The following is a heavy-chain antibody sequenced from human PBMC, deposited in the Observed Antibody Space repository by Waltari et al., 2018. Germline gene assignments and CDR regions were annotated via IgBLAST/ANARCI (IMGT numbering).Heavy chain of an antibody. V-gene: IGHV3-21*01. J-gene: IGHJ4*02. Sequence: EVQLVESGGGLVKPGGSLRLSCAASGFTFSSYSMNWVRQAPGKGLEWVSSISSSSSYIDYADSVKGRFTISRDNAKNSLYLQMNSLRAEDTAVYYCARGTVTDIDYWGQGTLVTVSS. D-gene: IGHD4-17*01. CDR1: GFTFSSYS. CDR2: ISSSSSYI. CDR3: ARGTVTDIDY.